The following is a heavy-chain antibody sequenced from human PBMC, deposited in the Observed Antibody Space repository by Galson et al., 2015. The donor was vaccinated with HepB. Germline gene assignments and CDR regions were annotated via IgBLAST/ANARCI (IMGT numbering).Heavy chain of an antibody. CDR3: ASQGY. V-gene: IGHV3-30*03. CDR1: GFIFSNYD. Sequence: SLRLSCAVSGFIFSNYDMHWIRQAPGKGLEWVSSISNDGNGRFYADPVKGRFTISRDNSKNTLFLQMNSLRAEDTAVYYCASQGYWGQGTLVTVSS. J-gene: IGHJ4*02. CDR2: ISNDGNGR.